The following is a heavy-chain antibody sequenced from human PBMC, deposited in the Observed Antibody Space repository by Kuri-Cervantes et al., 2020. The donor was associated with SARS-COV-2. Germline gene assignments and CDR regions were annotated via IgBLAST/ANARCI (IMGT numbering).Heavy chain of an antibody. CDR3: TTDPACYCSGVSCYSPSSRVWFDP. D-gene: IGHD2-15*01. Sequence: GESLKISCAASGFTFSSYSMNWVRQAPGKGLEWVSVIYSGGSTYYADSVKGRFTISRDNSKNTLYLQMNSLRAEDTAVYYCTTDPACYCSGVSCYSPSSRVWFDPWGQGTLVTVSS. J-gene: IGHJ5*02. CDR2: IYSGGST. V-gene: IGHV3-53*01. CDR1: GFTFSSYS.